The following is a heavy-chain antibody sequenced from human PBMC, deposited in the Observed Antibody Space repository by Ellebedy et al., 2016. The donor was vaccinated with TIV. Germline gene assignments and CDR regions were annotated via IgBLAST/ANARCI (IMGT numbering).Heavy chain of an antibody. CDR1: GGTFSSYA. CDR2: IIPILGIA. J-gene: IGHJ4*02. D-gene: IGHD2-15*01. CDR3: ARYCSGGSCPLFDY. Sequence: ASVKVSCKASGGTFSSYAISWVRQAPGQGLEWMGRIIPILGIANYAQKFQGRVTITADKSTSTAYMELSSLRSEDTAVYYCARYCSGGSCPLFDYWGQGTLVTVSS. V-gene: IGHV1-69*04.